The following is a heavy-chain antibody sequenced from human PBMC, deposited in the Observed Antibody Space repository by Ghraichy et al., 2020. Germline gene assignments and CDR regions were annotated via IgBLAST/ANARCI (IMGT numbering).Heavy chain of an antibody. CDR3: ARAGYYYDSSGYQKIFYLDD. J-gene: IGHJ4*02. D-gene: IGHD3-22*01. CDR1: GYSFTGYY. V-gene: IGHV1-2*02. Sequence: ASVKVSCKASGYSFTGYYIHWVRQAPGQGLDWMGWINPNNGGTKYAQNFQGRVTMTRDTSISTAYMELSSLRSDDTAVYFCARAGYYYDSSGYQKIFYLDDWGQGTRVTISS. CDR2: INPNNGGT.